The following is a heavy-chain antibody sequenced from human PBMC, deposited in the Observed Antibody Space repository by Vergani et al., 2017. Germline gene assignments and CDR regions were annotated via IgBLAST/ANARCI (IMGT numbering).Heavy chain of an antibody. V-gene: IGHV3-21*01. CDR1: GFTFSSYS. CDR3: ARDGTYYDFWSGYYRGYYFDY. J-gene: IGHJ4*02. D-gene: IGHD3-3*01. Sequence: EVQLVESGGGLVKPGGSLRLSCAASGFTFSSYSMNWVRQAPGKGLEWVSSISSSSSYIYYADSVKGRFTISRDNAKNSLYLQMNSLRAEDTAVYYCARDGTYYDFWSGYYRGYYFDYWGQGTLVTVSS. CDR2: ISSSSSYI.